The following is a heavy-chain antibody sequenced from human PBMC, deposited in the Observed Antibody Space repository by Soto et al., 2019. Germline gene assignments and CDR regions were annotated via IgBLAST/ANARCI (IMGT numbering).Heavy chain of an antibody. V-gene: IGHV3-23*01. Sequence: GGSLRLSCAASGFTFGTTDMSWVRQAPGEGLEWVSTIDGSGGITYYADSVKGRFTISRDNSKNTLYLQMNSLRAEDTAVYYCAKVVKYDVLTGYYKGPDYYGMDVWGQGTTVTVSS. CDR1: GFTFGTTD. CDR2: IDGSGGIT. J-gene: IGHJ6*02. CDR3: AKVVKYDVLTGYYKGPDYYGMDV. D-gene: IGHD3-9*01.